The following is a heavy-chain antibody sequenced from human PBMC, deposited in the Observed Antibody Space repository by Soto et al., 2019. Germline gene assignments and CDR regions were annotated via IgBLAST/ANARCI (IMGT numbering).Heavy chain of an antibody. CDR2: INPNSGGT. J-gene: IGHJ6*02. V-gene: IGHV1-2*04. D-gene: IGHD3-3*01. CDR1: GYTFTGYY. Sequence: ASVQVSCKASGYTFTGYYMHWVRLAPGQGLEWMGWINPNSGGTNYAQKFQGWVTMTRDTSTSTAYMELSRLRSDDTAVYYCARDSYYDFWSGYYYYYYGMDVWGQGTTVTVSS. CDR3: ARDSYYDFWSGYYYYYYGMDV.